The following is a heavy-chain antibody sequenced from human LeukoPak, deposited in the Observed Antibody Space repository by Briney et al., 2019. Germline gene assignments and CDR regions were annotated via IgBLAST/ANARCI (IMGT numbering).Heavy chain of an antibody. CDR1: GYTFTGYY. CDR3: ARVYSSSWYQNSEHAFDI. CDR2: INPNSGGT. Sequence: GASVKVSCKASGYTFTGYYMHWVRQAPGQGLEWIGWINPNSGGTNYAQKFQGRVTMTRDTSISTAYMELSRLRSDDTAVYYCARVYSSSWYQNSEHAFDIWGQGTMVTVSS. D-gene: IGHD6-13*01. J-gene: IGHJ3*02. V-gene: IGHV1-2*02.